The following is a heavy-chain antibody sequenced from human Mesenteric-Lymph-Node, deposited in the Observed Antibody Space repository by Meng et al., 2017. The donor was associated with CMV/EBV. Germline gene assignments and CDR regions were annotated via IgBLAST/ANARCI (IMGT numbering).Heavy chain of an antibody. V-gene: IGHV3-7*03. D-gene: IGHD6-6*01. J-gene: IGHJ4*02. Sequence: GGSLRLSCAASGFTFSSYAMSWVRQAPGKGLEWVANIKQDGSEKYYVDSVKGRFTISRDNAKNSLYLQMNSLRAEDTAVYYCARAMYSSSFRAGPYYFDYWGQGTLVTVSS. CDR1: GFTFSSYA. CDR3: ARAMYSSSFRAGPYYFDY. CDR2: IKQDGSEK.